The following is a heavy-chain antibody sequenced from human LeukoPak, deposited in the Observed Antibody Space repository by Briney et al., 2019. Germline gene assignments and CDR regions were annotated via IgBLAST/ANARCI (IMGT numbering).Heavy chain of an antibody. Sequence: GGSLRLSCAASGFTFGSYSMHWVRQAPGKGLEWVAVIIYEGSKKYYADSVKGRFTISRDNSKNTLYLQMNSLRAEDTAVYYCARGEIGWLQLVDYWGQGTLVTVSS. CDR1: GFTFGSYS. V-gene: IGHV3-30*07. D-gene: IGHD5-24*01. CDR2: IIYEGSKK. CDR3: ARGEIGWLQLVDY. J-gene: IGHJ4*02.